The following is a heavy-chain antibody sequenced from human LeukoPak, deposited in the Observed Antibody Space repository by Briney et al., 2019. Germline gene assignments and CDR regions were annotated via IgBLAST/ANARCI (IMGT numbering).Heavy chain of an antibody. V-gene: IGHV4-39*07. CDR1: GDSIISSDYY. Sequence: PSETLSLTCTVSGDSIISSDYYWGWIRPPPGKGLEWIVTIFFSGSTYYNPALKSRVTISVDTSKNQFSLKLSSVTAADTAVYYCAREYDFWSGLDYWGQGTLVTVSS. CDR2: IFFSGST. D-gene: IGHD3-3*01. CDR3: AREYDFWSGLDY. J-gene: IGHJ4*02.